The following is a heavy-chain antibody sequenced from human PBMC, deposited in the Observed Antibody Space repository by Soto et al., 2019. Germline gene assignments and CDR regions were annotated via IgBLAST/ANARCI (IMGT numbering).Heavy chain of an antibody. Sequence: QVYLVQSGAEVKKPGASVKVSCQASGDTLSGYHIHWVRQAPGQGLEWMGWINPNSGGTKCSQKFQAWVTMTRDTSSSTVYMELSRLRSDDTAVYYCAITSAGYYYGMAVWGQGTTVTVS. CDR1: GDTLSGYH. V-gene: IGHV1-2*04. J-gene: IGHJ6*02. CDR3: AITSAGYYYGMAV. CDR2: INPNSGGT. D-gene: IGHD3-16*01.